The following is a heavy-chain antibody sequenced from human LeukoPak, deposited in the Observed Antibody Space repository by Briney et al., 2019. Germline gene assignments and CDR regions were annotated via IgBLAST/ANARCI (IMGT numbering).Heavy chain of an antibody. J-gene: IGHJ4*02. V-gene: IGHV4-59*12. Sequence: SETLSLTCTVSGDSISSYYWSWIRQPPGKGLEWIGYRYYSGSTDYNPSLRSRVTISVDAAKNQFPLKFSSVTAADPAVYYCAGGYDWGATEYWGQGTLVTVSS. CDR3: AGGYDWGATEY. CDR1: GDSISSYY. D-gene: IGHD5-12*01. CDR2: RYYSGST.